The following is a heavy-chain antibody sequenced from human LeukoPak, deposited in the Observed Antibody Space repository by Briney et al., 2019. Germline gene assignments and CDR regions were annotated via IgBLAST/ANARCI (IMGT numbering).Heavy chain of an antibody. CDR1: GGSISSSSYY. V-gene: IGHV4-39*01. Sequence: SETLSLTCTVSGGSISSSSYYWGWIRQPPGKGLEWIGSIYYSGSTYYNPSLKSRVTISVDTSKNQFSLKLSSVTAADTAVYYCARPPLATGYSSGWRRFFDYWGQGTLVTVSS. J-gene: IGHJ4*02. CDR3: ARPPLATGYSSGWRRFFDY. D-gene: IGHD6-19*01. CDR2: IYYSGST.